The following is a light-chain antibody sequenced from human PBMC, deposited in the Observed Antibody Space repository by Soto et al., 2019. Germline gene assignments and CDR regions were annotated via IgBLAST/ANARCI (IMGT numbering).Light chain of an antibody. Sequence: DIQLTQSPSFLSASVGDRVTITCRASQGISSYLAWYQQKPGKAPKLLIYAASTLQSGVPSRFSGSGSGTEFTLTIRRLQPEDFATYYCQHLGSYFTFGQGTRLEIK. CDR2: AAS. CDR3: QHLGSYFT. V-gene: IGKV1-9*01. J-gene: IGKJ5*01. CDR1: QGISSY.